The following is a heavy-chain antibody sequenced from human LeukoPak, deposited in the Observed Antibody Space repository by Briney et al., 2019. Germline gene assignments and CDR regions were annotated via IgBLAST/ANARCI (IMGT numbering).Heavy chain of an antibody. CDR3: ARSPSPYSSGWYFDY. CDR2: TYQRSRWYN. CDR1: GDSVSINSAA. V-gene: IGHV6-1*01. D-gene: IGHD6-19*01. Sequence: SQTLSLTCAISGDSVSINSAAWNWIRQSPSRGLEWLGRTYQRSRWYNDYAVSVKSRITINPDISKNQFSLQLNSVTPEDTAVYYCARSPSPYSSGWYFDYWGQGTLVTVSS. J-gene: IGHJ4*02.